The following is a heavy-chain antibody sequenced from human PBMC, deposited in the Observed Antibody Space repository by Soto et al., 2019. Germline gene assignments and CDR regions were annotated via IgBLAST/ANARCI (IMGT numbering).Heavy chain of an antibody. CDR1: GFTFSSYA. Sequence: GGSLRLSCAASGFTFSSYAMHWVRQAPGKGLEWVAVISYDGSNKYYADSVKGRFTISRDNSKNTLYLQMNSLRAEDTAVYYCARESATIPYFDYWGQGTLVTVSS. J-gene: IGHJ4*02. CDR3: ARESATIPYFDY. CDR2: ISYDGSNK. D-gene: IGHD5-12*01. V-gene: IGHV3-30-3*01.